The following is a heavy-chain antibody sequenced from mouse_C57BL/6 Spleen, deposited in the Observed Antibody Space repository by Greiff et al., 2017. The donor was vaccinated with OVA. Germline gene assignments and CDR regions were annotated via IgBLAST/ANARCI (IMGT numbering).Heavy chain of an antibody. CDR1: GYTFTGYW. Sequence: QVQLQQPGAELVKPGASVKLSCKASGYTFTGYWMHWVKQRPGRGLEWIGRIDPNSGGTKYNEKFKGKATLTVDKSSSTAYMQLSSLTSEDSAVYYCARWGGSSPYYYAMDYWGQGTSVTVSS. V-gene: IGHV1-72*01. J-gene: IGHJ4*01. D-gene: IGHD1-1*01. CDR2: IDPNSGGT. CDR3: ARWGGSSPYYYAMDY.